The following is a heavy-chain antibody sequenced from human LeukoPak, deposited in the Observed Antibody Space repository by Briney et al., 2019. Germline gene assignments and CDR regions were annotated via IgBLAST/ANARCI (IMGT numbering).Heavy chain of an antibody. V-gene: IGHV4-39*07. J-gene: IGHJ6*03. CDR1: GGSISSSSYY. CDR2: IYYSGST. Sequence: SETLSLTCTVSGGSISSSSYYWGWIRQPPGKGLEWIGSIYYSGSTYYNPSLKSRVTISVDTSKNQFSLKLSSVTAADTAVYYCARDREEVDFWSGYDLLGYYYYYMDVWGKGTTVTVSS. CDR3: ARDREEVDFWSGYDLLGYYYYYMDV. D-gene: IGHD3-3*01.